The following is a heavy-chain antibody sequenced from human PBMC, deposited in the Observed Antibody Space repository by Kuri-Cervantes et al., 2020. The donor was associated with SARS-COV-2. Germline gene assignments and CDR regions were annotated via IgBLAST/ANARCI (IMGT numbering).Heavy chain of an antibody. CDR3: ARLSITIFGALTAPFDS. J-gene: IGHJ5*01. CDR2: IYSGGTT. V-gene: IGHV3-66*02. Sequence: ETLSLTCAASGVTVSSNYVSWVRQAPGKGLEWVSVIYSGGTTYYADSVKGRFTISRDKSKNTLYLQMNSLRAEDTAVYYCARLSITIFGALTAPFDSWGQGTLVTVSS. CDR1: GVTVSSNY. D-gene: IGHD3-3*01.